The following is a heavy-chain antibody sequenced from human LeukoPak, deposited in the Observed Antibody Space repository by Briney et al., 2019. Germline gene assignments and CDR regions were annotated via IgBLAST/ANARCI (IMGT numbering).Heavy chain of an antibody. Sequence: SETLSLTCTVSGGSISSYYWSWIRQPPGKGLEWIGYIYYSGSTNYNPSLKSRVTISVDTSKNQFSLKLSSVTAADTAVYYCARASPYYDILTGYYTPDYWGQGTLVTVSS. CDR1: GGSISSYY. CDR2: IYYSGST. D-gene: IGHD3-9*01. V-gene: IGHV4-59*01. CDR3: ARASPYYDILTGYYTPDY. J-gene: IGHJ4*02.